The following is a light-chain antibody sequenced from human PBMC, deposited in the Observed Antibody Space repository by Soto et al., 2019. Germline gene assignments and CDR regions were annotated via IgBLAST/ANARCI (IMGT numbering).Light chain of an antibody. J-gene: IGKJ1*01. CDR2: GAS. CDR1: PSVSSSY. CDR3: QQYGSSPWT. Sequence: EIVLTQSQGPLPLSPGARATLSCSASPSVSSSYLAWDQQKPGQAPRLLIHGASSRATGTPDRFRGSGAGTDFTLTISILEPEYFAVYYCQQYGSSPWTFGQGTKLEIK. V-gene: IGKV3-20*01.